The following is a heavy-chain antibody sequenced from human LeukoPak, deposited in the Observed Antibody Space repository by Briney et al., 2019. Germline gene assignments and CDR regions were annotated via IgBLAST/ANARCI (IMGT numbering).Heavy chain of an antibody. V-gene: IGHV4-39*01. CDR1: GGSISSSSDD. CDR3: ARHYLWAGNWFDP. D-gene: IGHD2-21*01. CDR2: IYYSGSP. J-gene: IGHJ5*02. Sequence: KPSETLSLTCTVSGGSISSSSDDWGWIRQPPGKGLEWIGSIYYSGSPYYHPSLKRRVTLSVDTPKKQFTLTLSSVNAADTAVYYCARHYLWAGNWFDPWGQGTLVTVSS.